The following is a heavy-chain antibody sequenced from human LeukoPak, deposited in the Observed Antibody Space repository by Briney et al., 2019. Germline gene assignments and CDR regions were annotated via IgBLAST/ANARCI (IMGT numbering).Heavy chain of an antibody. D-gene: IGHD4-11*01. J-gene: IGHJ5*02. Sequence: KPGGSLRLSCVASGFPFTNYAMSWVRQAPGKGLEWVLSISGSGSAKYFADSVKGRFTISRDNAKNSLYLQMNSLRAEDTAVYYCAREPLNDYRRSRYNWFDPWGQGTLVTVSS. V-gene: IGHV3-21*01. CDR2: ISGSGSAK. CDR1: GFPFTNYA. CDR3: AREPLNDYRRSRYNWFDP.